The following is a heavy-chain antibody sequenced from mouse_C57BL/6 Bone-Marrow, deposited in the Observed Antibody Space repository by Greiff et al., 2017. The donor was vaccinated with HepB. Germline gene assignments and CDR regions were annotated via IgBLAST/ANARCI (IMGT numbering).Heavy chain of an antibody. V-gene: IGHV1-22*01. CDR1: GYTFTDYN. Sequence: VQLKESGPELVKPGASVKMSCKASGYTFTDYNMHWVKQSHGKSLEWIGYINPNNGGTSYNQKFKGKATLTVNKSSSTAYMELRSLTSEDSAVYYCARVPVFTTVVARGYFDVWGTGTTVTVSS. CDR3: ARVPVFTTVVARGYFDV. J-gene: IGHJ1*03. CDR2: INPNNGGT. D-gene: IGHD1-1*01.